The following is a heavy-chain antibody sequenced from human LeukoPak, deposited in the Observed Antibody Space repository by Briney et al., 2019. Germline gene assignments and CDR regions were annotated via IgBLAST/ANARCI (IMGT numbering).Heavy chain of an antibody. Sequence: ASVKVSCKASGYTFTGYYMHWVRQAPGQGLEWMGWVNPNSGGTNYAQKFQGWVTMTRDTSISTAYMELSRLRSDDTAVYYCAASIGVNNWFDPWGQGTLVTVSS. CDR3: AASIGVNNWFDP. CDR2: VNPNSGGT. CDR1: GYTFTGYY. D-gene: IGHD3-3*01. J-gene: IGHJ5*02. V-gene: IGHV1-2*04.